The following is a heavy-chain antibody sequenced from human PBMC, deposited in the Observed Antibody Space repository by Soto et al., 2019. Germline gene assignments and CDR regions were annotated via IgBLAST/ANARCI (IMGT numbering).Heavy chain of an antibody. D-gene: IGHD2-21*02. J-gene: IGHJ2*01. V-gene: IGHV4-59*01. CDR2: IYDSGST. CDR3: ARVGEDRVVTGNWYFDL. CDR1: GGSLSNYY. Sequence: QVQLQESGPGLVKPWETLSLTCAVSGGSLSNYYWSWIGQPPGKGLDWIGDIYDSGSTNNNPSLKSRVTISIDTSKNQFSLKLTSVTAADTAVYYCARVGEDRVVTGNWYFDLWGRGSLVTVYS.